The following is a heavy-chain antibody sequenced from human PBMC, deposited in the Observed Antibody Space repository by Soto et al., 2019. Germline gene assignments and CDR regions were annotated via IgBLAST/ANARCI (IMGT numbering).Heavy chain of an antibody. J-gene: IGHJ3*02. Sequence: SVKVSCKASGGTFSSYAISWVRQAPGQGLEWMGGIIPIFGTANYAQKFQGRVTITADESTSTAYMELSSLRSEDTAVYYCARDRGVVVTDMDAFDIWGQGTMVTVSS. D-gene: IGHD2-21*02. CDR3: ARDRGVVVTDMDAFDI. CDR1: GGTFSSYA. V-gene: IGHV1-69*13. CDR2: IIPIFGTA.